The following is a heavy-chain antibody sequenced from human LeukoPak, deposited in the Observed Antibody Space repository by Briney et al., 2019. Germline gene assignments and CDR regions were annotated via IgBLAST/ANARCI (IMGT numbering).Heavy chain of an antibody. D-gene: IGHD1-14*01. CDR2: TQKDGNEE. Sequence: GGSLRLPCAASGFTLSSYLMSWVRQAPGRGLEWVANTQKDGNEENYLDSVKGRFTVSRDNAKNLMYLQMNSLRGEDTAVYYCARSNPNRNALDLWGQGTMVTISS. J-gene: IGHJ3*01. CDR3: ARSNPNRNALDL. CDR1: GFTLSSYL. V-gene: IGHV3-7*01.